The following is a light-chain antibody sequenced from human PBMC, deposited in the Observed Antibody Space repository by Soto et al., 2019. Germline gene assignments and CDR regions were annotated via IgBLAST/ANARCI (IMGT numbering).Light chain of an antibody. Sequence: DIQMTQSPSSLSASVGDRVTITCRASQSISSYLNWYQQKPGKAPKLLIYAASSLQSGVPSRFSGSGSGTDFTLTISSLQPEDFATYYCQQYNSYWTCGQGTKVDIK. J-gene: IGKJ1*01. CDR3: QQYNSYWT. V-gene: IGKV1-39*01. CDR2: AAS. CDR1: QSISSY.